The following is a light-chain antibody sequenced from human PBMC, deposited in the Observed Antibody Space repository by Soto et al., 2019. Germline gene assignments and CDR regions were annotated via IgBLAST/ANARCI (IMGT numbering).Light chain of an antibody. Sequence: QSVLTQPPSASGTPGQKVTISCSGTTSNFGTKTVSWYQQLPGAAPKLLIYRTDQLSSGVPDRFSGSKSGTSASLAISGLRSEDEAYYFCASWDDVLHGPLFGGVTKLTVL. CDR3: ASWDDVLHGPL. J-gene: IGLJ2*01. CDR1: TSNFGTKT. V-gene: IGLV1-44*01. CDR2: RTD.